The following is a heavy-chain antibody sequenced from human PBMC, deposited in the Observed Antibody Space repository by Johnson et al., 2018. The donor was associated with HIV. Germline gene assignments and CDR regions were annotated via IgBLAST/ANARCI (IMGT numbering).Heavy chain of an antibody. J-gene: IGHJ3*02. CDR1: AFIFSSYA. V-gene: IGHV3-30-3*01. CDR2: ISYAGSNK. Sequence: VQLVESGGGMVQPGGSLRLSCAASAFIFSSYAMHWVRQAPGKGLEWVALISYAGSNKYYADSVKGRFTISRDNSKNTLYLQMNSLRAEDTAVFYCARGALGDWVDAFDIWGQGTMVTVSS. CDR3: ARGALGDWVDAFDI. D-gene: IGHD3-16*01.